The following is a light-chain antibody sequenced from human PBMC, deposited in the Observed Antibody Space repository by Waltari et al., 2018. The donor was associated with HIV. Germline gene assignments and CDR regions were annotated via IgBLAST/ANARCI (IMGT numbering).Light chain of an antibody. V-gene: IGKV2-28*01. J-gene: IGKJ2*01. CDR2: LGS. CDR1: QSLLHSNGYNY. CDR3: MQGLQTPYI. Sequence: DFVMSQSQRSRPFNAGGRAAISCRSSQSLLHSNGYNYLDWYLQKPGQSPQLLIYLGSNRASGVPDRFSGSGSGTDFTLKISRVEAEDVGVYYCMQGLQTPYIFGQGTKLEIK.